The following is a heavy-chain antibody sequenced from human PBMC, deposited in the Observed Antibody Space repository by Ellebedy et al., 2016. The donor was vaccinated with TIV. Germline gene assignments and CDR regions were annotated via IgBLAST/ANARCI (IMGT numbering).Heavy chain of an antibody. CDR3: AKIVYSNRPGSYYYYGMDV. CDR1: EFAFETDW. CDR2: INQDGSEE. Sequence: GESLKISCAASEFAFETDWMTWARQAPGKGLEWVANINQDGSEEQYVDSVKGRFTISRDNAKNSLYLQMSSLRAEDTAVYFCAKIVYSNRPGSYYYYGMDVWGQGTTVTVSS. V-gene: IGHV3-7*03. J-gene: IGHJ6*02. D-gene: IGHD3-10*01.